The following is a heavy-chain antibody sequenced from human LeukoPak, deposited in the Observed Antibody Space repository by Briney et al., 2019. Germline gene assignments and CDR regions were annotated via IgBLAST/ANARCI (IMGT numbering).Heavy chain of an antibody. CDR3: ARAKDDFCDY. V-gene: IGHV3-21*06. Sequence: GGSLRLSCAASGFTFISYSMNWVRQAPGKGLEWVSSIRSSITYTYYADSVKGRFTISRDNAKNSLYLQMNSLTAEDTAVYYCARAKDDFCDYWGEGTLVTVSS. D-gene: IGHD3/OR15-3a*01. CDR2: IRSSITYT. J-gene: IGHJ4*02. CDR1: GFTFISYS.